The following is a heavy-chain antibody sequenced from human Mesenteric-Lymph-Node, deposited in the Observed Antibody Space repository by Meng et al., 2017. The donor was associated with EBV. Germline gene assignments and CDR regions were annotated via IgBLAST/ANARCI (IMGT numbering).Heavy chain of an antibody. J-gene: IGHJ5*02. CDR1: GYTFTSYY. V-gene: IGHV1-46*01. CDR3: ARDEMATRQGLLP. Sequence: QGQMGQPGSWLKKPGASGKVPCKASGYTFTSYYIHWVRQAPGQGLEWMGIINPSGGSTNSAQKFQGRITMTRDTSTSTVYMELSSLRSEDTAVYYCARDEMATRQGLLPWGQGTLVTVSS. D-gene: IGHD5-24*01. CDR2: INPSGGST.